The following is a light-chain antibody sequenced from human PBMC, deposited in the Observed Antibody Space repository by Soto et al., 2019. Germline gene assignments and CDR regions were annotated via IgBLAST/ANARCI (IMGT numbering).Light chain of an antibody. CDR1: SSKNGSNT. CDR2: GNN. J-gene: IGLJ1*01. CDR3: VAWDDSLNGYV. Sequence: QSVLTQPPSASGTPGQRVTISCSGSSSKNGSNTVNWYQQLPGTAPKLLIYGNNQRPSGVPDRFSGSKSGTSASLAISGLQSEDEADYYCVAWDDSLNGYVFGTGTKVTVL. V-gene: IGLV1-44*01.